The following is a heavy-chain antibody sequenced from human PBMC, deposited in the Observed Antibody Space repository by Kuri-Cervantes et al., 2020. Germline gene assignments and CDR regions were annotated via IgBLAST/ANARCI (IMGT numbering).Heavy chain of an antibody. V-gene: IGHV1-8*01. CDR2: MNPNSGNT. CDR3: ARDRASIPDKGANDWFDP. J-gene: IGHJ5*02. Sequence: ASVKVSCKASGYTFTSYDINWVRQATGQGLEWMGWMNPNSGNTGYAQKFQGRVTMTRNTSISTAYMELSSLRSDDTAVYYCARDRASIPDKGANDWFDPWGQGTLVTVSS. D-gene: IGHD2-2*02. CDR1: GYTFTSYD.